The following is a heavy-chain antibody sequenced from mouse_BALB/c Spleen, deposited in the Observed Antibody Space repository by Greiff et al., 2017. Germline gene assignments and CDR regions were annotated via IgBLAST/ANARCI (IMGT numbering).Heavy chain of an antibody. CDR2: ISNGGGST. V-gene: IGHV5-12-2*01. CDR1: GFTFSSYT. D-gene: IGHD1-1*01. CDR3: TKQGITTVVDACYYAMDY. J-gene: IGHJ4*01. Sequence: DVKLVESGGGLVQPGGSLKLSCAASGFTFSSYTMSWVRQTPEKRLEWVAYISNGGGSTYYPDTVKGRFTISRDNAKNTLYLQMSSLKSEDTAMYNCTKQGITTVVDACYYAMDYWGQGTTVTVSS.